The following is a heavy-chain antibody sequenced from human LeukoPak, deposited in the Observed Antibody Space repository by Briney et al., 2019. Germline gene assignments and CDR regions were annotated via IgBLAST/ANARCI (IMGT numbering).Heavy chain of an antibody. J-gene: IGHJ6*02. D-gene: IGHD3-10*01. CDR2: LVRSGATI. CDR1: GFTFSTYE. Sequence: GGSLRLSCAASGFTFSTYEMNWVGQAPGKGREWVSYLVRSGATIYYADSVKGRFTISRDNSKNTLYLQVNSLRAEDTAAYYCAKGESPSGEVYHFGMDVWGQGTTVTVSS. CDR3: AKGESPSGEVYHFGMDV. V-gene: IGHV3-48*03.